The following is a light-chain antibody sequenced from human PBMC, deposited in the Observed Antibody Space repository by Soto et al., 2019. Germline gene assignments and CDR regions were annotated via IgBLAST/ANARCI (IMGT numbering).Light chain of an antibody. J-gene: IGLJ1*01. CDR2: QNN. Sequence: SSELTQPPSMSVSPGQTASITCSGDKLGEKYACWYQQKPGQTPVLVIYQNNKRPSGIPERFSGSNSGNTATLTISGTQTMDEDDYYCQAWDSNTEVFGTGTKLTVL. CDR3: QAWDSNTEV. V-gene: IGLV3-1*01. CDR1: KLGEKY.